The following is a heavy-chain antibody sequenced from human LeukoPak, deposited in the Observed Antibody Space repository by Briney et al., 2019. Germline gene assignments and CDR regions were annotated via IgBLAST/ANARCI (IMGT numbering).Heavy chain of an antibody. D-gene: IGHD2-2*01. V-gene: IGHV1-3*03. CDR1: GYTFTSYA. Sequence: ASVTVSCKASGYTFTSYAIHWVRQAPGQRLEWMGWINGRNGNAKYSQEFQGRVTITRDTSANTTYMELSSLRSEDMALYYCARGGSYAMDVWGQGTTVTVAS. CDR3: ARGGSYAMDV. CDR2: INGRNGNA. J-gene: IGHJ6*02.